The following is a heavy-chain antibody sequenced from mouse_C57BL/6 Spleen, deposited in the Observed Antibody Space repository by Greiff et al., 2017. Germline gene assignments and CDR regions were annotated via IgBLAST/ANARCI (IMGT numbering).Heavy chain of an antibody. D-gene: IGHD2-5*01. V-gene: IGHV1-42*01. Sequence: EVKLQESGPELVKPGASVKISCKASGYSFTGYYMNWVKQSPEKSLEWIGEINPSTGGTTYNQKFKAKATLTVDKSSSTAYMQLKSLTSEDSAVDYCASYSNYLAWFAYWGQGTLVTVSA. J-gene: IGHJ3*01. CDR1: GYSFTGYY. CDR2: INPSTGGT. CDR3: ASYSNYLAWFAY.